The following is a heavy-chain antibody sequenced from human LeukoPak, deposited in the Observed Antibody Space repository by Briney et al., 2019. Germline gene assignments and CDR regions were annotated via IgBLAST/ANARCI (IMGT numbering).Heavy chain of an antibody. CDR1: GYSFTSYW. CDR2: IYPGDSDT. Sequence: GESLKISCKGSGYSFTSYWIGWVRQVPGKGLEWMGIIYPGDSDTRYSPSFQGQVTISADKSISTAYLQWSSLKASDTAMYYCARRYYDILTGYYYYFDYWGQGTLVTVSS. V-gene: IGHV5-51*01. D-gene: IGHD3-9*01. CDR3: ARRYYDILTGYYYYFDY. J-gene: IGHJ4*02.